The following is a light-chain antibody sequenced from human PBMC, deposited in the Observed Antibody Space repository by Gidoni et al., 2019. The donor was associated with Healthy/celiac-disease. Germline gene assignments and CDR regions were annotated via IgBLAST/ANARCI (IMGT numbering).Light chain of an antibody. V-gene: IGKV3-11*01. CDR2: DAS. CDR1: QSVSSY. Sequence: EILLTQSPATLSLSPGERATLPCRASQSVSSYLAWYQQKPGQAPRLLIYDASNRATGIPARFSGSGSGTDFTLTISSLEPEDFAVYYCQQRSNWLWTFGQGTKVEIK. CDR3: QQRSNWLWT. J-gene: IGKJ1*01.